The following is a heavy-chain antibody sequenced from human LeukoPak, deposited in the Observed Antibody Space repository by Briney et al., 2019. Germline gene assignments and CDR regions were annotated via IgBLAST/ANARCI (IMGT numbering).Heavy chain of an antibody. D-gene: IGHD6-13*01. CDR1: SGSISSYY. V-gene: IGHV4-59*01. CDR2: IYYSGST. J-gene: IGHJ6*02. CDR3: ARSRYSSSWYGYYGMDV. Sequence: SETLSLTCTVSSGSISSYYWSWIRQPPGKGLEWIGYIYYSGSTNYNPSLKSRVTISVDTSKNQFSLKLSSVTAADTAVYYCARSRYSSSWYGYYGMDVWGQGTTVTVSS.